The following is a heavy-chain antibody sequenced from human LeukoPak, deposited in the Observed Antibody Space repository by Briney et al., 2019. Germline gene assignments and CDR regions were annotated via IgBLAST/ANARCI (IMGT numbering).Heavy chain of an antibody. CDR1: GFTFSSYA. J-gene: IGHJ4*02. Sequence: QAGGSLRLSCAASGFTFSSYAMSWVRQAPGKGLEWVSAISGSGGSTYYADSVKGRFTISRDNSKNTLYLRMNSLRAEDTAVYYCAKGSYDSSGYYYFDYWGQGTLVTVSS. V-gene: IGHV3-23*01. D-gene: IGHD3-22*01. CDR2: ISGSGGST. CDR3: AKGSYDSSGYYYFDY.